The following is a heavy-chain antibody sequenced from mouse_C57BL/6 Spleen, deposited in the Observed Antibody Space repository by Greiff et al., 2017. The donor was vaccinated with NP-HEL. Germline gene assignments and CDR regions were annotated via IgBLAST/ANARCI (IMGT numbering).Heavy chain of an antibody. CDR2: IHPNSGST. CDR3: ARRKKKLDSSGYVGAMDY. Sequence: QVQLQQPGAELVKPGASVKLSCKASGYTFTSYWMHWVKQRPGQGLEWIGMIHPNSGSTNYNEKFKSKATLTVDKSSSTAYLQLSNLTSEDSAVYYCARRKKKLDSSGYVGAMDYWGQGTSVTVAS. J-gene: IGHJ4*01. V-gene: IGHV1-64*01. D-gene: IGHD3-2*02. CDR1: GYTFTSYW.